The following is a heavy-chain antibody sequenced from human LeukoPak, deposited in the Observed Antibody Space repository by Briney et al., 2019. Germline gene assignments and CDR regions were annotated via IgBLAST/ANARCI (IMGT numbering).Heavy chain of an antibody. CDR3: AKVDGTYY. D-gene: IGHD3/OR15-3a*01. CDR2: ISYDGSNK. J-gene: IGHJ4*02. V-gene: IGHV3-30*04. CDR1: GFTFSSYA. Sequence: GRSLRLSCAASGFTFSSYAMHWVRQAPGKGLEWVAVISYDGSNKYYADSVKGRFTISRDNSKNTLYLQMNSLRAEDTAVYYCAKVDGTYYWGQGTLVTVSS.